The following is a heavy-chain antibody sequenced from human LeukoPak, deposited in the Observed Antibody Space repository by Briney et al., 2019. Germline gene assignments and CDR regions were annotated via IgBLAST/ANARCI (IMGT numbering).Heavy chain of an antibody. V-gene: IGHV1-8*01. CDR2: MNPNSGNT. CDR3: AKDQFPWFGELSPFDP. J-gene: IGHJ5*02. Sequence: ASVKVSCKASGYTFTSYDINWVRQATGQGLEWMGWMNPNSGNTGYAQKFQGRVTMTRNTSISTAYMELSSLRSEDTAVYYCAKDQFPWFGELSPFDPWGQGTLVTVSS. D-gene: IGHD3-10*01. CDR1: GYTFTSYD.